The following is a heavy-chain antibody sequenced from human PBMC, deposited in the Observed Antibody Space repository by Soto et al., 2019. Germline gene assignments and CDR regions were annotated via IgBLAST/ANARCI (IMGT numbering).Heavy chain of an antibody. CDR3: AKDWWQQLAYFDY. CDR2: ISGSGGST. D-gene: IGHD6-13*01. Sequence: VQLLESGGGLVQPGGSLRLSCAASGFTFSSYAMSWVRQAPGKGLEWVSAISGSGGSTYYADSVKGRFTIYRDNSKNPLYLQMNSLRAEDTAVYYCAKDWWQQLAYFDYWGQGTLLTVSS. CDR1: GFTFSSYA. J-gene: IGHJ4*02. V-gene: IGHV3-23*01.